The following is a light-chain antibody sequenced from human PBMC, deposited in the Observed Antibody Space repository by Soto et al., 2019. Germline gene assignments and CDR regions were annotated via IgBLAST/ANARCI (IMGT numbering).Light chain of an antibody. J-gene: IGKJ4*01. CDR3: QQRTNWLT. CDR2: GAS. V-gene: IGKV3D-7*01. CDR1: QSVSSSY. Sequence: EIVMTQSPATLSLSPGERATLSCRASQSVSSSYLSWYQQKPGQAPRLLIYGASTRATGIPARFSGGGSGTDFTLTISSLEPEDFAVYYCQQRTNWLTFGGGTKVEIK.